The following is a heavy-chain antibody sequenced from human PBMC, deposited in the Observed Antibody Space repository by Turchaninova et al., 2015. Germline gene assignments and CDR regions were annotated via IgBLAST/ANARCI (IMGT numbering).Heavy chain of an antibody. V-gene: IGHV4-59*01. CDR2: IYYSGST. D-gene: IGHD3-10*01. Sequence: QVQLQESGPGLVKPSETLSLPCTVSGGSISSYYWSWIRQPPGKGLEWVGYIYYSGSTNYQPSLKRRVTISVDTSKNQFSLKLSSVTAADTAVYYGAREFGTRRRYFDYWGQGTLVTVSA. CDR1: GGSISSYY. J-gene: IGHJ4*02. CDR3: AREFGTRRRYFDY.